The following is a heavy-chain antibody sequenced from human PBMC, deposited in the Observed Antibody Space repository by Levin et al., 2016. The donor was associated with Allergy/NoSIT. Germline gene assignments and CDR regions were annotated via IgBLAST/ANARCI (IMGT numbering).Heavy chain of an antibody. CDR1: GGSISSSSYY. D-gene: IGHD6-13*01. J-gene: IGHJ5*02. CDR2: IYYGGST. CDR3: ASHFSSSWYCWFDP. V-gene: IGHV4-39*01. Sequence: SETLSLTCTVSGGSISSSSYYWGWIRQPPGKGLEWIGSIYYGGSTYYNPSLKSRVTISVDTSKNQFSLKLSSVTAADTAVYYCASHFSSSWYCWFDPWGQGTLVTVSS.